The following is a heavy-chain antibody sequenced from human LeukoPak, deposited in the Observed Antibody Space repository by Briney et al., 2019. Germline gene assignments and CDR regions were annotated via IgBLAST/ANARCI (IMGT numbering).Heavy chain of an antibody. CDR2: INTNTGNP. Sequence: GASVKVSCKASGYTFTNHALNWVRQAPGQGLEYVGWINTNTGNPTYAQDFTGRFVLSLDTSVGTAYLQISSLKAEDAAVYYCARTGSATVAGRRVYFLDYWGQGTLVTVSS. J-gene: IGHJ4*02. CDR1: GYTFTNHA. CDR3: ARTGSATVAGRRVYFLDY. D-gene: IGHD6-19*01. V-gene: IGHV7-4-1*02.